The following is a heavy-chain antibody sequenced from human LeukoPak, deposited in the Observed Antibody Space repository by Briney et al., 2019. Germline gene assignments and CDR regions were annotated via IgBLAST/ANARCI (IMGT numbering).Heavy chain of an antibody. CDR3: TEGSEGDYNYYYYGMDA. CDR1: GFTFSNAW. CDR2: IKSKTDGGTT. V-gene: IGHV3-15*01. J-gene: IGHJ6*04. D-gene: IGHD4-17*01. Sequence: GGSLRLSCAASGFTFSNAWMSWVRQAPGKGLEWVGRIKSKTDGGTTDYAAPVKGRFTISRDDSKNTLYLQMNSLKTEDTAVYYCTEGSEGDYNYYYYGMDAWGKGTTVTVSS.